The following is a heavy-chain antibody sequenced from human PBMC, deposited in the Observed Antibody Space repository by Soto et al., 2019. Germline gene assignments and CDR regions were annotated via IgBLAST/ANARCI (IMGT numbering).Heavy chain of an antibody. Sequence: QVQLVQSGAEVKKPGASVKVSCKASGYTFTSYAISWVRQAPGQGLEWMGWISAYNSNTNYAQKLQGRVTMTTGTSVSTAYMELRSRRSADTALYYCARDAPPADYWGQGTLVTVSS. CDR3: ARDAPPADY. CDR1: GYTFTSYA. V-gene: IGHV1-18*01. J-gene: IGHJ4*02. CDR2: ISAYNSNT.